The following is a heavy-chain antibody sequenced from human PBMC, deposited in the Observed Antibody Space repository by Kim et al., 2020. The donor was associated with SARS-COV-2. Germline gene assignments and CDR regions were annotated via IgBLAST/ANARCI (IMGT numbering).Heavy chain of an antibody. CDR2: INPSGGST. CDR3: ARGGKVTFGGVMIYFQH. V-gene: IGHV1-46*01. D-gene: IGHD3-16*01. Sequence: ASVKVSCKASGYTFTSYYMHWVRQAPGQGLEWMGIINPSGGSTSYAQKFQGRVTMTRDTSTSTVYMELSSLRSEDTAVYYCARGGKVTFGGVMIYFQHWGQGTLVTVSS. J-gene: IGHJ1*01. CDR1: GYTFTSYY.